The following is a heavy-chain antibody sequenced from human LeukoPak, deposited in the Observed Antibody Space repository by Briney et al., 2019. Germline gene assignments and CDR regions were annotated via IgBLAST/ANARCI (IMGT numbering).Heavy chain of an antibody. CDR3: ARLAVAGLDY. V-gene: IGHV5-51*01. Sequence: GESLKISCKGSGYPFTTYWIGWLRQMPGKGLEWMGIIYPGDSDTRYRPSFQGQVTISADKSISTAYLQWNSLKASDTAVYYCARLAVAGLDYWGQGTLVTVSS. J-gene: IGHJ4*02. CDR2: IYPGDSDT. D-gene: IGHD6-19*01. CDR1: GYPFTTYW.